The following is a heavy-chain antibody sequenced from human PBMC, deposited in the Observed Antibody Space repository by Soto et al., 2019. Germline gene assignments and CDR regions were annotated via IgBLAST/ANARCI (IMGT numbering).Heavy chain of an antibody. J-gene: IGHJ4*02. CDR2: IHPSGGSP. D-gene: IGHD6-6*01. Sequence: GASVKVSCKASGYTFTSYYMHWVRQAPGQGLEWMGIIHPSGGSPTYAQKFQGRVTMSTDTSTSTVYMELSSLRSEDTAVYYCARDSSSSAFDYWGQGTLVTVSS. V-gene: IGHV1-46*01. CDR3: ARDSSSSAFDY. CDR1: GYTFTSYY.